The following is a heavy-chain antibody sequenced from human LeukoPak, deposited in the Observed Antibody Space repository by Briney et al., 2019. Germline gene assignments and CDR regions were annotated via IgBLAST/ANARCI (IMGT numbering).Heavy chain of an antibody. D-gene: IGHD6-19*01. CDR2: IYYSGST. Sequence: SETLSLTCTVSGGSISSSSYYWGWIRQPPGKGLEWIGSIYYSGSTYYNPSLKSRVTISVDTSKNQFSLKLSSVTAADTAVYYCARHGVEYSSGWYNWFDPWGQGTLVTVSS. V-gene: IGHV4-39*01. J-gene: IGHJ5*02. CDR3: ARHGVEYSSGWYNWFDP. CDR1: GGSISSSSYY.